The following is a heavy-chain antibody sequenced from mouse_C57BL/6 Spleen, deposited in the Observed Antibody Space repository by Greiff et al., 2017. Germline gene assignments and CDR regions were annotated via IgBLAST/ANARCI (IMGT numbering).Heavy chain of an antibody. D-gene: IGHD2-4*01. CDR2: ISSGSSTI. Sequence: EVKLVESGGGLVKPGGSLKLSCAASGFTFSDYGMHWVRQAPEKGLEWVAYISSGSSTIYYADTVKGRFTISRDNAKNTLFLQMTSLRSEDTAMYYCARTYDYDGGVWFAYWGQGTLVTVSA. V-gene: IGHV5-17*01. CDR1: GFTFSDYG. J-gene: IGHJ3*01. CDR3: ARTYDYDGGVWFAY.